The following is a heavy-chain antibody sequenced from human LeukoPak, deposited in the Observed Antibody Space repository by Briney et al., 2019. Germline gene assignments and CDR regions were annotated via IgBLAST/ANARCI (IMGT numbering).Heavy chain of an antibody. CDR1: VGTFSSYA. D-gene: IGHD3-9*01. Sequence: GSSLKVSCKASVGTFSSYAISCVRQAPGQGLEWMGGIIPIFGTANYAQKFQGRVTITTDESTSTAYMELSSLRSEDTAVYYCAKGPSGWLPSIDWRYWGQGTLVTVSS. CDR2: IIPIFGTA. J-gene: IGHJ4*02. V-gene: IGHV1-69*05. CDR3: AKGPSGWLPSIDWRY.